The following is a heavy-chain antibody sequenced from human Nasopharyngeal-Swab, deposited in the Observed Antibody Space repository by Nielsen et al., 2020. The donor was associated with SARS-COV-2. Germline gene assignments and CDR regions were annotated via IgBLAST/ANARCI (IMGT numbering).Heavy chain of an antibody. CDR1: GFTFSSYW. CDR2: INSDGSST. J-gene: IGHJ4*02. CDR3: ARAGRYQLQTHPFDY. D-gene: IGHD2-2*01. V-gene: IGHV3-74*01. Sequence: GGSLRLSCAASGFTFSSYWMHWVRQAPGKGLVWVSRINSDGSSTSYADSVKGQFTISRDNAKNTLYLQMNSLRAEDTAVYYCARAGRYQLQTHPFDYWGQGTLVTVSS.